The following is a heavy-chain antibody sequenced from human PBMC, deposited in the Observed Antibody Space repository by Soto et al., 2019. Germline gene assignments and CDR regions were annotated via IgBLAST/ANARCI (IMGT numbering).Heavy chain of an antibody. CDR1: EFTFSTYA. D-gene: IGHD2-21*01. V-gene: IGHV3-23*01. CDR2: ILHDETP. J-gene: IGHJ4*02. Sequence: PGGSLRLSCAASEFTFSTYAMTWVRQAPGRGLEWVSTILHDETPFYTDSVKGRFTISRDNVRGTLYLQMNGLRVEDAALYFCAKDLFPTSGQRFFFESWGQGSLVTVSS. CDR3: AKDLFPTSGQRFFFES.